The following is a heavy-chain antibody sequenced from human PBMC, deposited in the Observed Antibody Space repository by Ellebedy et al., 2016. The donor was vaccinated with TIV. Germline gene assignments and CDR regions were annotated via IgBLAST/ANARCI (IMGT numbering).Heavy chain of an antibody. CDR3: ARDLLINERSIGVPYG. J-gene: IGHJ4*02. D-gene: IGHD3-10*01. Sequence: GESLKISCAASGFTFSSYAMSWVRQAPGKGLEWVSSISSSSSYIYYAESVKRRFTISRDNAKHSLYLQMNRLRAEETAVYYCARDLLINERSIGVPYGWGQGTLVTVSS. CDR2: ISSSSSYI. CDR1: GFTFSSYA. V-gene: IGHV3-21*01.